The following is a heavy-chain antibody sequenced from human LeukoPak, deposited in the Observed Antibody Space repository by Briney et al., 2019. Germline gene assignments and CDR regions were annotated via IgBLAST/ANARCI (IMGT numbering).Heavy chain of an antibody. CDR3: ARDMAFDI. CDR1: GFTFSSYS. V-gene: IGHV3-48*04. J-gene: IGHJ3*02. CDR2: ISSGSSTI. Sequence: GGSLRLSCAASGFTFSSYSMNWVRQAPGKGLEWVSYISSGSSTIYYADSVKGRFTISRDNAKNSLYLQMNSLRAEDTAVYYCARDMAFDIWGQGTMVTVSS.